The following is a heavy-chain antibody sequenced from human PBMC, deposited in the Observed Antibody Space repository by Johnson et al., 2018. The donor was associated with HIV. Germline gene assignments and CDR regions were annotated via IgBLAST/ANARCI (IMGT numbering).Heavy chain of an antibody. J-gene: IGHJ3*02. CDR1: GFTFRSYG. Sequence: QMQLVESGGGVVQPGGSLRLSCAASGFTFRSYGMHWVSQAPGKGLEWVAFIRSDGSNKYYLYSVKGRFTISRASSANTLYLQMNSLGAEDTAGYYCARDHLIGLLWFGDHKWSGAFDIWGQGTMVIVSS. D-gene: IGHD3-10*01. V-gene: IGHV3-30*02. CDR3: ARDHLIGLLWFGDHKWSGAFDI. CDR2: IRSDGSNK.